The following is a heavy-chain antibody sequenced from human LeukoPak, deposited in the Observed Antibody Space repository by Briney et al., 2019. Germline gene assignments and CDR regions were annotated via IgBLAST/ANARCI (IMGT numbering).Heavy chain of an antibody. D-gene: IGHD1-26*01. CDR1: GFTFRRYN. CDR3: VRELVVGPAEYFQS. J-gene: IGHJ1*01. V-gene: IGHV3-21*01. Sequence: GGSLRLSCAASGFTFRRYNMNWVRQAPGKGLEWVSSISSTGTYIYYRDSLKGRFTISRDNAKNSLYLQMNSLRGEDTGVYYCVRELVVGPAEYFQSWGQGTLVAVSS. CDR2: ISSTGTYI.